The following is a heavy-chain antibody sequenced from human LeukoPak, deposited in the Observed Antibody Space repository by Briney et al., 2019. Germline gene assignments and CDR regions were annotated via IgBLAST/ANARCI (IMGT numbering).Heavy chain of an antibody. CDR3: ARETITIFSGELNAFDI. D-gene: IGHD3-9*01. CDR2: IIPIFGTA. Sequence: SVKVSCKASGGTFISYAISWVRQAPGQGLEWMGGIIPIFGTANYAQKFQGRVTITADESTSTAYMELSSLRSEDTAVYYCARETITIFSGELNAFDIWGQGTMVTVSS. CDR1: GGTFISYA. J-gene: IGHJ3*02. V-gene: IGHV1-69*13.